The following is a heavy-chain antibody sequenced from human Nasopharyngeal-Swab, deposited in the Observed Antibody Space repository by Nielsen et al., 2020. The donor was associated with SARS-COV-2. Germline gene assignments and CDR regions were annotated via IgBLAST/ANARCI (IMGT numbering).Heavy chain of an antibody. J-gene: IGHJ6*03. CDR1: GYTFTSYD. CDR3: ARGFIVATIFHYYYYMDV. CDR2: MNPNSGNT. V-gene: IGHV1-8*01. D-gene: IGHD5-12*01. Sequence: ASLKVSCKASGYTFTSYDINWVRQATGQGLEGMGWMNPNSGNTGYAQKFQGRVTMTRNTSISTAYMELSSLRSEDTAVYYCARGFIVATIFHYYYYMDVWGKGTTVTVSS.